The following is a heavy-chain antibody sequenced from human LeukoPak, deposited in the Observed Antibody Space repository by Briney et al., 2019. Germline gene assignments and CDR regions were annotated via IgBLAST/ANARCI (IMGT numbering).Heavy chain of an antibody. CDR2: INHSGST. CDR3: ARGHSVDTANLNYYGMDV. J-gene: IGHJ6*02. Sequence: PSETLSLTCTVSGDSISGYYWSWIRQPPGKGLEWIGEINHSGSTNYNPSLKSRVTISVDTSKNQFSLKLSSVTAADTAVYYFARGHSVDTANLNYYGMDVWGQGTTVTVSS. CDR1: GDSISGYY. D-gene: IGHD5-18*01. V-gene: IGHV4-34*01.